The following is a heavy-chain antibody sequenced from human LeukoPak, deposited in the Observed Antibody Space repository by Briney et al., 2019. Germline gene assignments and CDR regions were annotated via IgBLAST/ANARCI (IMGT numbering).Heavy chain of an antibody. V-gene: IGHV3-21*01. CDR2: ISGSSSYI. Sequence: GGSLRLSCAASGFTLSSYSMNWVRQAPGKGLEWVSSISGSSSYIYYADSVKGRFTISRDNAKNSLYLQMNSLRAEDTAVYYCARDVNYYYDSSGSFDYWGQGTLVTVSS. D-gene: IGHD3-22*01. CDR3: ARDVNYYYDSSGSFDY. J-gene: IGHJ4*02. CDR1: GFTLSSYS.